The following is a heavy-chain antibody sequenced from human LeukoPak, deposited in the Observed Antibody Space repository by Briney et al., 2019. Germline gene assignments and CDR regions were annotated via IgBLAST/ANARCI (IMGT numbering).Heavy chain of an antibody. Sequence: GGSLRLSCAASGFTFSSYSMNWVRQAPGKGLEWVSYISSSSTIYYADSVEGRFTISRDNAKNSLYLQMNSLRAEDTAVYYCARDRHMGWYFDSNFDYWGQGTLVTVSS. D-gene: IGHD3-9*01. J-gene: IGHJ4*02. V-gene: IGHV3-48*01. CDR2: ISSSSTI. CDR3: ARDRHMGWYFDSNFDY. CDR1: GFTFSSYS.